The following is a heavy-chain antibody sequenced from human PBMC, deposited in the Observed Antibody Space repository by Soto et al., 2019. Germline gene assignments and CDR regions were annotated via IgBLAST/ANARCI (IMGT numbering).Heavy chain of an antibody. Sequence: PSETLSLTCTVSGGSISDFYWSWIRQPPGKGLEWIGYIYYSGSTNYNPSLKSRVTISVDTSKNQFSLKLSSVTAADTAVYYCAIVNGYDWATDYYYGMDVWGQGTTVTVSS. J-gene: IGHJ6*02. V-gene: IGHV4-59*01. CDR3: AIVNGYDWATDYYYGMDV. CDR2: IYYSGST. CDR1: GGSISDFY. D-gene: IGHD5-12*01.